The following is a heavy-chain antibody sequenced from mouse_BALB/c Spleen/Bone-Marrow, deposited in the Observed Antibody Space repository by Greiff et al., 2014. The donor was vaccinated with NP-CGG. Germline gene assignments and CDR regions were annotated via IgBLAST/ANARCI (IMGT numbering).Heavy chain of an antibody. Sequence: EVKVVESGGGLVQPKGSLKLSCAASGFTFNTYAMNWVRQAPGKGLEWVARIRSKSNNYATYYADSVKDRFTISRDDSQNMLYLQMHNLKTEDTAMYYCVRHQIYPWYFDVWGAGTTVTVSS. CDR1: GFTFNTYA. CDR2: IRSKSNNYAT. CDR3: VRHQIYPWYFDV. V-gene: IGHV10-1*02. J-gene: IGHJ1*01. D-gene: IGHD2-1*01.